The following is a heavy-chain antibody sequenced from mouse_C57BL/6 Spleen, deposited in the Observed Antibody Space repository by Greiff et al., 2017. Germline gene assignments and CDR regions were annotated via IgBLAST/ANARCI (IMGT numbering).Heavy chain of an antibody. CDR1: GYTFTSYW. V-gene: IGHV1-69*01. J-gene: IGHJ4*01. CDR2: IDPSDSYT. Sequence: QVQLQQPGAELVMPGASVKLSCKASGYTFTSYWMHWVKQRPGQGLEWIGEIDPSDSYTNYNQKFNGKSTLTVDKSSSTAYMQLSSLTSEDSAVYYCARHYYGSSGAMDYWGQGTSVTVSS. CDR3: ARHYYGSSGAMDY. D-gene: IGHD1-1*01.